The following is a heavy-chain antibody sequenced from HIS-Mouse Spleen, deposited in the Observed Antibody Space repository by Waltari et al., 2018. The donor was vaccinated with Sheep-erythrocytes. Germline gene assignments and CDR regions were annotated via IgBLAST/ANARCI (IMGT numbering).Heavy chain of an antibody. D-gene: IGHD3-3*02. Sequence: SSVKVSCKASEGTFSSYAISWVRQAPGQGLEWMGGIIPIFGTANYAQKFQGRVTITADESTSTAYMELSSLRSEDTAVYYCAIIFGVAIRGAYGMDVWGQGTTVTVSS. V-gene: IGHV1-69*01. J-gene: IGHJ6*02. CDR3: AIIFGVAIRGAYGMDV. CDR1: EGTFSSYA. CDR2: IIPIFGTA.